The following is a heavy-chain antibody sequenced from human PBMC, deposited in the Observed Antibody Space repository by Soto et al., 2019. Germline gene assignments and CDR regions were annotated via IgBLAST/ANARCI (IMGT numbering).Heavy chain of an antibody. V-gene: IGHV4-59*01. CDR2: IYYSGTI. CDR1: GGSISSYD. CDR3: ARERPITAAGFRRYGMDV. J-gene: IGHJ6*02. Sequence: SETLSLTCTVAGGSISSYDWNWIRQPPGKGLEWIGYIYYSGTINYNPSLESRVTISVDTSKSQLSLKLSSVTAADTAVYYCARERPITAAGFRRYGMDVRGQGTTVTVSS. D-gene: IGHD6-13*01.